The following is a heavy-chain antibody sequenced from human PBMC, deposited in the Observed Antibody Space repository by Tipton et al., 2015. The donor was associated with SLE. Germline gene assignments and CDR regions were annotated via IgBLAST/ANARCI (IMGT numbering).Heavy chain of an antibody. CDR2: IRYDGSNK. CDR3: AKDRHSSSWAHGAFDI. J-gene: IGHJ3*02. V-gene: IGHV3-30*02. D-gene: IGHD6-13*01. Sequence: SLRLSCAASGFTFSSYGMHWVRQAPGKGLEWVAFIRYDGSNKYYADSVKGRFTISRDNSKNTLYLQMNSLRAEDTAVYYCAKDRHSSSWAHGAFDIWGQGTMVTVSS. CDR1: GFTFSSYG.